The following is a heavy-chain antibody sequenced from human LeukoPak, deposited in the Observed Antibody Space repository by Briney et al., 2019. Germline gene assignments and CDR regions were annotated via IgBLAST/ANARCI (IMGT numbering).Heavy chain of an antibody. V-gene: IGHV3-23*01. D-gene: IGHD5-18*01. CDR2: ISGSGGST. J-gene: IGHJ4*02. Sequence: GGSLRLSCAASGFTFSSYAMSWVRQAPGKGLEWVSAISGSGGSTYYADSVKGRFTISRDNSKNTLHLQMNSLRAEDTAVYYCAKADDTAMVEIHYYFDYWGQGTLVTVSS. CDR3: AKADDTAMVEIHYYFDY. CDR1: GFTFSSYA.